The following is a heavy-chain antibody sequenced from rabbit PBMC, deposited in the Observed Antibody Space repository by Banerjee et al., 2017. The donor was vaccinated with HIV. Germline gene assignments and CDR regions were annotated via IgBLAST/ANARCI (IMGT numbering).Heavy chain of an antibody. CDR3: ARGVGSSGYPYYFNL. CDR1: GFSFINKYV. V-gene: IGHV1S43*01. CDR2: IYTGDGST. D-gene: IGHD1-1*01. Sequence: QEQLVESGGGLVKPEGSLTLTCTASGFSFINKYVMCWVRQAPGKGLEWIGCIYTGDGSTYYASWAKGRFTITRSTSLNTVDLKMTSLTAADTATYFCARGVGSSGYPYYFNLWGQGTLVTVS. J-gene: IGHJ4*01.